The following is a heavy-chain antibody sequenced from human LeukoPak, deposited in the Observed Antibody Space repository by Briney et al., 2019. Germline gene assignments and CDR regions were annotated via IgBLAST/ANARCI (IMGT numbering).Heavy chain of an antibody. Sequence: GGSLRLSCAASGFTFNLYWMSWVRQAPGKGLEWVANIKQDGSEKYYVDSVKGRFTISRDNGKKSLYLQMNSLRTEDTAIYYCVREQWVGNFDHWGQGILVTVSS. D-gene: IGHD6-19*01. V-gene: IGHV3-7*01. CDR3: VREQWVGNFDH. J-gene: IGHJ4*02. CDR2: IKQDGSEK. CDR1: GFTFNLYW.